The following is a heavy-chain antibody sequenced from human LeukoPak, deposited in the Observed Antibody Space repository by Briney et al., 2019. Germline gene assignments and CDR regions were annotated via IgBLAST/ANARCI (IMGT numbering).Heavy chain of an antibody. CDR1: GYDFSTSW. CDR2: IYPDDSDA. CDR3: ATQEPGDKSGYFFNY. Sequence: GESLKIAFRASGYDFSTSWIGWVRQMRGKGREWMGGIYPDDSDAKYSPSFQGRVTISADKAINTAYLQWSSLRTSDTTIYYCATQEPGDKSGYFFNYWGQGTLVTVSS. J-gene: IGHJ4*02. V-gene: IGHV5-51*01. D-gene: IGHD3-3*01.